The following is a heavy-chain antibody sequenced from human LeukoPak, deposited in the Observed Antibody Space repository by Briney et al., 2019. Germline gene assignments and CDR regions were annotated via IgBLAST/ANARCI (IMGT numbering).Heavy chain of an antibody. CDR3: ARDGITAAGTFFDY. D-gene: IGHD6-13*01. J-gene: IGHJ4*02. CDR1: GCTFDDYG. Sequence: GGSLSLSCAASGCTFDDYGMSWVRQAPGKGLEWVSDINWNGGSTGYADSVKGRFTISRDSAKNSLYLQMNSLRAEDTALYYCARDGITAAGTFFDYWGQGTLVTVSS. V-gene: IGHV3-20*04. CDR2: INWNGGST.